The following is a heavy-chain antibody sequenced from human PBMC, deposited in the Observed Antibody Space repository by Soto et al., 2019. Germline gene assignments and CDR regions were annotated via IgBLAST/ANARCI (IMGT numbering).Heavy chain of an antibody. CDR2: IYHSGST. CDR3: AGNVYCSGGTCGEYFDS. CDR1: RGSISSGGHY. J-gene: IGHJ4*02. Sequence: SETLSLTCTVSRGSISSGGHYWSWIRQHPGKGLEWIGYIYHSGSTYYNPSLKSRVTISVDTSKNQFSLKLSSVTAADTALYYCAGNVYCSGGTCGEYFDSRGQGTLVTVSS. V-gene: IGHV4-31*03. D-gene: IGHD2-15*01.